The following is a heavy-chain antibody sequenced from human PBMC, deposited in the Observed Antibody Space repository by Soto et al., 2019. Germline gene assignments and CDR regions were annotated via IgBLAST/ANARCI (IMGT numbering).Heavy chain of an antibody. CDR1: GYAFTTYG. J-gene: IGHJ4*02. CDR3: GRGRYVDY. CDR2: ISAHNGNT. Sequence: QVHLVQSGAEVKKPGASVKVSCKASGYAFTTYGITWVRQAPGQGLEWMGWISAHNGNTNYAQKLQGRVTVTRDTSNSTDYMQMRRLTSDDTAEYYCGRGRYVDYWGQGALVTVSS. V-gene: IGHV1-18*01.